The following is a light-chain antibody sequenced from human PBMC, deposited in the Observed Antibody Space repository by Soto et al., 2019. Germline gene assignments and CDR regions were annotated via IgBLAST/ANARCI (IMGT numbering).Light chain of an antibody. CDR2: AAS. Sequence: AIQMTQSPSSLSASVGDRVTITCRASQGIRSDLGWYQQKPGKAPKLMSYAASSLQSGVPSRFSGDGSGTDFTLTISSLQPEDFATYYCLQDYNYPYTFGQGTKLEIK. J-gene: IGKJ2*01. CDR3: LQDYNYPYT. V-gene: IGKV1-6*01. CDR1: QGIRSD.